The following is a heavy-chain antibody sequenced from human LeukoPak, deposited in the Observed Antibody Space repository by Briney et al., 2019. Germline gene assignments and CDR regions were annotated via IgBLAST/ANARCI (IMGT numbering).Heavy chain of an antibody. CDR1: GYSISSGYY. V-gene: IGHV4-38-2*02. D-gene: IGHD3-10*01. CDR3: ARHPRILWFGEKYYFDY. CDR2: IYYSGST. Sequence: SETLSLTCTVSGYSISSGYYWGWIRPPPGKGLEWIGSIYYSGSTYYNPSLKSRVTISVDTSKNQFSLKLSSVTAADTAVYYCARHPRILWFGEKYYFDYWGQGTLVTVSS. J-gene: IGHJ4*02.